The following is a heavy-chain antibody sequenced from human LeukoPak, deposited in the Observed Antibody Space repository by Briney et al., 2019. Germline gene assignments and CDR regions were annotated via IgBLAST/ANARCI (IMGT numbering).Heavy chain of an antibody. Sequence: PGGSLRLSCAASGFTFSSYGVHWVRQAPGKGLEWVAVISYDGSNKYYADSVKGRFTISRDNSKNTLYLQMNSLRAEDTAVYYCASINYGSGSYYKNPHWFDPWGQGTLVTVSS. D-gene: IGHD3-10*01. J-gene: IGHJ5*02. V-gene: IGHV3-30*03. CDR1: GFTFSSYG. CDR2: ISYDGSNK. CDR3: ASINYGSGSYYKNPHWFDP.